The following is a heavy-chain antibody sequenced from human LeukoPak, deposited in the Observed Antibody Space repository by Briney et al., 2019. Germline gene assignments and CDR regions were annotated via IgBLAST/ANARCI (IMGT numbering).Heavy chain of an antibody. D-gene: IGHD2-15*01. CDR2: ISSSSSYI. CDR3: ARDRGYCSGGSCYENDY. Sequence: GGSLRLSCAVSGFTFSSYSMNWVRQAPGKGLEWVSSISSSSSYIYYADSVKGRFTISRDNAKNSLYLQMNSLRAEDTAVYYCARDRGYCSGGSCYENDYWGQGTLVTVSS. V-gene: IGHV3-21*01. J-gene: IGHJ4*02. CDR1: GFTFSSYS.